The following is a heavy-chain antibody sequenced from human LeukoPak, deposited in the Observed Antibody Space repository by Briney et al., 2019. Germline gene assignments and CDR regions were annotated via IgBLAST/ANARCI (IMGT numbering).Heavy chain of an antibody. CDR1: EFSVSSIY. CDR3: ATSLYSSGWSLNSGTFDI. J-gene: IGHJ3*02. CDR2: IYAGGTT. D-gene: IGHD6-13*01. Sequence: SGGSLRLSCAASEFSVSSIYVSWVRQAPGKGLEWVSVIYAGGTTYYADSVKGRFTISRDNSKNTLYLQMNSLRAEDTAVYYCATSLYSSGWSLNSGTFDIWGQGTMVTVSS. V-gene: IGHV3-53*01.